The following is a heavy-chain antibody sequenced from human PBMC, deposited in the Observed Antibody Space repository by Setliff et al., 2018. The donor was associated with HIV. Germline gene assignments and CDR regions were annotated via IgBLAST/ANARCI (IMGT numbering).Heavy chain of an antibody. J-gene: IGHJ6*03. CDR3: ARVPVSSYYHYMDV. CDR2: ISASSVNT. V-gene: IGHV1-18*01. D-gene: IGHD6-13*01. CDR1: GYTFINYH. Sequence: ASVKVSCKASGYTFINYHITWVRQAPGQGLEWVVSISASSVNTNFTQGRVTMTTDTSTRTAYMELRSLRSDDTAVYYCARVPVSSYYHYMDVWGKGTTVTVSS.